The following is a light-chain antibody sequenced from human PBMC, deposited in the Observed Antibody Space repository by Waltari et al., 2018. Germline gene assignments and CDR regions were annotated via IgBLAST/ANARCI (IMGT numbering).Light chain of an antibody. CDR3: QSFDNMLSGGVV. CDR1: TSNIGAGHD. CDR2: GNN. J-gene: IGLJ2*01. V-gene: IGLV1-40*01. Sequence: QSVLTQPPSVSGTPGQRVTISCSGSTSNIGAGHDVHWYQHLPGTAPKLLIYGNNKRPSGVLDRFSGSKSGTSASLAITGLQADDEADYFCQSFDNMLSGGVVFGGGTKLAVL.